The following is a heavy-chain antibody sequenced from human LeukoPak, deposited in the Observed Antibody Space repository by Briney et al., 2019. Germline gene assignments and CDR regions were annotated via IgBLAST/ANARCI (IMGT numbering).Heavy chain of an antibody. V-gene: IGHV4-61*08. Sequence: SETLSLTCTVSGGSVISGGYYWSWIWQPPGKGLEWIGYIYYSGSTTYNPSLKSRVTIAVDTSKNKFSLKLSSLTAADTAVYYCARVPISTTARGYFDYWGQGTLVNVYS. D-gene: IGHD4-17*01. CDR3: ARVPISTTARGYFDY. CDR1: GGSVISGGYY. J-gene: IGHJ4*02. CDR2: IYYSGST.